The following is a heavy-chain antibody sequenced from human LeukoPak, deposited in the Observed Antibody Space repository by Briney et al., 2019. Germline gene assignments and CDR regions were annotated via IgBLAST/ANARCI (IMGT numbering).Heavy chain of an antibody. V-gene: IGHV1-2*02. CDR3: ARDPLRRSGSWFGANWFDP. Sequence: ASVKVSCKASGYTFTGYYMHWVRQAPGQGLEWMGWINPNSGGTNYAQKFQGRVTMTRYTSISTAYMELSRLRSDDTAVYYCARDPLRRSGSWFGANWFDPWGQGTLATVSS. J-gene: IGHJ5*02. CDR1: GYTFTGYY. D-gene: IGHD6-13*01. CDR2: INPNSGGT.